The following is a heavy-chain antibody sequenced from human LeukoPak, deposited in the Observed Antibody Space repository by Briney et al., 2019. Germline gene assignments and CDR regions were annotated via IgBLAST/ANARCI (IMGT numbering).Heavy chain of an antibody. CDR1: GFTFSSYA. CDR3: AKNPAFSFEPHYYYYYMDF. J-gene: IGHJ6*03. V-gene: IGHV3-23*01. CDR2: ISGSGGST. Sequence: GGSLRLSCAASGFTFSSYAMSWVRQAPGKGLEWVSAISGSGGSTYYADSVKGRFTISRDNFKNTLYLQMNSLRAEDTGVYYCAKNPAFSFEPHYYYYYMDFWGKGTTVTVSS. D-gene: IGHD3-3*02.